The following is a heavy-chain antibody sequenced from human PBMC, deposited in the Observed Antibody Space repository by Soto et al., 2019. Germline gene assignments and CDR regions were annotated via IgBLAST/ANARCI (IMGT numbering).Heavy chain of an antibody. CDR2: IYHSGST. CDR1: GGSISSSNW. J-gene: IGHJ4*02. CDR3: ARGQGGYSYGAELDY. D-gene: IGHD5-18*01. V-gene: IGHV4-4*02. Sequence: SETLSLTCAVSGGSISSSNWWSWVRQPPGKGLEWIGEIYHSGSTYYNPSLKSRVTISVDRSKNQFSLKLSSVTAADTAVYYCARGQGGYSYGAELDYWGQGTLVTVSS.